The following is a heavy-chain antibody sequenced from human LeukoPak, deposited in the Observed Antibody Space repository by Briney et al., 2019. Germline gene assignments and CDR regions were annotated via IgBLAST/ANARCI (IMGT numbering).Heavy chain of an antibody. CDR2: IKQDGSEK. CDR1: GFTFWDTW. J-gene: IGHJ4*02. CDR3: ATSYDMGWLIGY. V-gene: IGHV3-7*03. Sequence: PGGSLRLSCAASGFTFWDTWMNWVRQVPGQELEWVANIKQDGSEKFYVASVKGRFTISRDNGKSSLYLQMNSLRAEDTALYYCATSYDMGWLIGYWGQGTLVTVSS. D-gene: IGHD3/OR15-3a*01.